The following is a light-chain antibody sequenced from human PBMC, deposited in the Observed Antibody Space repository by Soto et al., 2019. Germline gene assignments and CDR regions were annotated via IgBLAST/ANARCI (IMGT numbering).Light chain of an antibody. V-gene: IGKV3-20*01. CDR3: QQYRTSPIT. CDR2: GAS. CDR1: QSITNNY. Sequence: ETVLTQSPGTLSLSPGERATLSCRASQSITNNYLAWYQQKPGQAPRLLIYGASRRVTGIPDRFSGSGSGTDFTLTISRLEPEDFAVYYCQQYRTSPITFGQGTRLEIK. J-gene: IGKJ5*01.